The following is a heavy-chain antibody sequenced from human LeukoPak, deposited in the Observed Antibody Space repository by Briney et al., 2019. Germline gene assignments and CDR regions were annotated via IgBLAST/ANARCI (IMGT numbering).Heavy chain of an antibody. CDR2: ISAYNGNT. CDR1: GYTFTSYG. V-gene: IGHV1-18*01. CDR3: AGGSSTSTTKYYYYYGMDV. J-gene: IGHJ6*02. Sequence: ASVKVSCKASGYTFTSYGISWVRQAPGQGLEWMGWISAYNGNTNYAQKLQGRVTMTTDTSTSTAYMELRSLRSDDTAVYYCAGGSSTSTTKYYYYYGMDVWGQGTAVTVSS. D-gene: IGHD2-2*01.